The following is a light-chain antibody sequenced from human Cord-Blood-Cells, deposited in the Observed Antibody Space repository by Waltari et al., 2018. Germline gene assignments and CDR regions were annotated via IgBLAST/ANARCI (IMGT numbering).Light chain of an antibody. CDR2: AAS. CDR1: QSISSY. CDR3: QQSYSTPLYS. Sequence: DIQMTQSPSSLSASVGDRVTITCRASQSISSYLNWYQQKPGKAPKLLIYAASSLQSGVPSRFSGSGSGTDFTLTISGLQPEDLATYYGQQSYSTPLYSFGRGPSWRSN. V-gene: IGKV1-39*01. J-gene: IGKJ2*03.